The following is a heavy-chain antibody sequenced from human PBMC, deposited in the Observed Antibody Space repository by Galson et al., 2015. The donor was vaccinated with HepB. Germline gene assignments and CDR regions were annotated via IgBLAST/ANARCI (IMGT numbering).Heavy chain of an antibody. V-gene: IGHV5-10-1*01. CDR1: GYSFTSYW. J-gene: IGHJ6*03. CDR3: ARSVGYCSSTSCYTENYYMDA. CDR2: IDPSDSHT. Sequence: QSGAEVKKPGESLRISCKGSGYSFTSYWISWVRQMPGKGLEWMGRIDPSDSHTNYSPSFQGHVTISADKSISTAYLQWSSLKASDTAMYYCARSVGYCSSTSCYTENYYMDAWGKGTTVTVSS. D-gene: IGHD2-2*02.